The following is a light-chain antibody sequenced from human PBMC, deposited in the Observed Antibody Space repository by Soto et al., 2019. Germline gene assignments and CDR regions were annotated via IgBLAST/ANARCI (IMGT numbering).Light chain of an antibody. CDR3: CSYAGSSSWV. J-gene: IGLJ3*02. V-gene: IGLV2-23*02. CDR1: SSDVGTYNL. Sequence: QSALTQPASVSGSPGQSITISCTGTSSDVGTYNLVSWYQQHPGKAPELMIYEVSKGPSGVSDRFSGSKSGNTASLTISGLQAEDEADYYCCSYAGSSSWVFGGGTKVTVL. CDR2: EVS.